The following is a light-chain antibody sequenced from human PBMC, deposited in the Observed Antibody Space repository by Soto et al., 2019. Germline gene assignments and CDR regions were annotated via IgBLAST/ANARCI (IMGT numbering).Light chain of an antibody. CDR2: EVN. CDR3: CSYAGSSIFVV. Sequence: QSALTQPRSVSGSPGQSVTISCTGTSSDVGGYDYVSWYQQHPGRAPKVMIYEVNQRPSGVSNRFSASKSGNTASLTISGLQAEDEADYYCCSYAGSSIFVVFGGGTKLTVL. J-gene: IGLJ2*01. V-gene: IGLV2-11*01. CDR1: SSDVGGYDY.